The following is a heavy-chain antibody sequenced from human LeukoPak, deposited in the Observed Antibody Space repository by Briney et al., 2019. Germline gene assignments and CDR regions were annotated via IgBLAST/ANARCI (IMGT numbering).Heavy chain of an antibody. CDR2: IIPIFGTA. Sequence: SVKVSCKAAGYTFTDYALHWVRQAPGQGLEWMGGIIPIFGTANYAQKFQGRVTITTDESTSTAYMELSSLRSEDTAVYYCARVADITIFGVAEEHQFDYWGQGTLVTVSS. J-gene: IGHJ4*02. V-gene: IGHV1-69*05. D-gene: IGHD3-3*01. CDR3: ARVADITIFGVAEEHQFDY. CDR1: GYTFTDYA.